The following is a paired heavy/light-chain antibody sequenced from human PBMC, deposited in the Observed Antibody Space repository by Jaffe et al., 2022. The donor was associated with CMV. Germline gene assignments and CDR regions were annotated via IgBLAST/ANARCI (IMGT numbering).Light chain of an antibody. CDR2: ATS. J-gene: IGKJ2*01. Sequence: DIQMTQSPSSVSASVGDRITITCRASQGISNWLAWYQQKPGKAPKLLIYATSTLQSGVPSRFSGSGSGTDFILTISSLQPEDFATYYCQQANRFPYTFGQGTKLEIK. V-gene: IGKV1-12*01. CDR1: QGISNW. CDR3: QQANRFPYT.
Heavy chain of an antibody. CDR3: ARERCSSNSCQVNYQYYGMDV. D-gene: IGHD2-2*01. Sequence: QVQLQESGPGLVKPSQTLSLTCTVSGGSITSGGYYWSWVRQHPGKGLEWIGYIYHSGNTYYNPSLKSRVSISVDTSENQFSLKMSSVTAADTAVYYCARERCSSNSCQVNYQYYGMDVWGQGTTVTVSS. J-gene: IGHJ6*02. CDR2: IYHSGNT. CDR1: GGSITSGGYY. V-gene: IGHV4-31*03.